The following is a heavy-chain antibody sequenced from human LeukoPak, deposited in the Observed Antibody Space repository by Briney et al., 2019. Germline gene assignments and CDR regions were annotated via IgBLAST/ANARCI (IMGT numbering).Heavy chain of an antibody. J-gene: IGHJ4*02. CDR2: VSGSGGST. V-gene: IGHV3-23*01. CDR3: ARAVTSYFDY. D-gene: IGHD2/OR15-2a*01. CDR1: EFTFSSYA. Sequence: GGSLRLSCAASEFTFSSYAMSWVRQAPGKGLEWVSGVSGSGGSTNYADSVKGRFTVSRDNSKNTLYLQMNSLRADDTAVYYCARAVTSYFDYWGQGTLVTVSS.